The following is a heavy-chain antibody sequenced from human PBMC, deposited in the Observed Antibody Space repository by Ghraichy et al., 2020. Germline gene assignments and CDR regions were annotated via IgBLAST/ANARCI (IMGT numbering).Heavy chain of an antibody. D-gene: IGHD4/OR15-4a*01. J-gene: IGHJ4*02. CDR2: IRQDGSDK. V-gene: IGHV3-7*01. Sequence: GGSLRLSCAASGFTFSDYWMSWVRQAPGKGLEWVANIRQDGSDKYCVDSVKGRFTISRDNAKNSLYLQMISLRAEDTAVYYCARDGAFYRDYWGQGTLVTVSS. CDR1: GFTFSDYW. CDR3: ARDGAFYRDY.